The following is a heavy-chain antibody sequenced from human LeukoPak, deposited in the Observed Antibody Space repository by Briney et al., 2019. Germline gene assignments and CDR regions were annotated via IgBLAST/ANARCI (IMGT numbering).Heavy chain of an antibody. V-gene: IGHV4-39*01. J-gene: IGHJ5*01. CDR3: ARHSSPHAGSSSWYDF. Sequence: SETLSLTCTVSGGSISSSTYHWGWIRQPPGKGLEWIGSIYYSGNTYYNPSLKSRVTISVDTSKNQFYVKLSSVTAADTAVYYCARHSSPHAGSSSWYDFWGQGTLVTVSS. CDR2: IYYSGNT. D-gene: IGHD2-15*01. CDR1: GGSISSSTYH.